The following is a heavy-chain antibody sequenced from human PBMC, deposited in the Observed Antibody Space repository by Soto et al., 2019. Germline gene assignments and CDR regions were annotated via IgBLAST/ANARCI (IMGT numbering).Heavy chain of an antibody. CDR1: GFTFSSYG. CDR2: IWYDGSNK. Sequence: GGSLRLSCAASGFTFSSYGMHWVRQAPGKGLEWVVVIWYDGSNKYYADSVKGRFTISRDNSKNTLYLQMNSLRAEDTAVYYCARDLFVRIAAAGGFDPWGQGTLVTVSS. J-gene: IGHJ5*02. CDR3: ARDLFVRIAAAGGFDP. D-gene: IGHD6-13*01. V-gene: IGHV3-33*01.